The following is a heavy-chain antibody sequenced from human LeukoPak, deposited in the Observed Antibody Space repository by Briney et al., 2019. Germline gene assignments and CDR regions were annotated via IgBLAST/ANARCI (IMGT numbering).Heavy chain of an antibody. J-gene: IGHJ5*02. CDR2: INPNSGGT. V-gene: IGHV1-2*02. CDR1: GYTFTDYY. CDR3: ARDQYYDSKGWFDP. D-gene: IGHD3-22*01. Sequence: GASVKVSCKASGYTFTDYYMHWVRQAPGQGLEWMGWINPNSGGTNSAQKFQGRVTMTRDTSISTAYMELRSLRSDDTAVYYCARDQYYDSKGWFDPWGQGTLVTVSS.